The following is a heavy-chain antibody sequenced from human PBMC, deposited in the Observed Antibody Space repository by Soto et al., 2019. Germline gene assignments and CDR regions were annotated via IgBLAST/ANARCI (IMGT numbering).Heavy chain of an antibody. CDR3: ARRRFSIAARSFQH. CDR1: GGSFSGYY. V-gene: IGHV4-34*01. CDR2: INHSGST. D-gene: IGHD6-6*01. J-gene: IGHJ1*01. Sequence: SETLSLTCAVYGGSFSGYYWSWIRQPPGKGLEWIGEINHSGSTNYNPSLKSRVTISVDTSKNQFSLKLSSVTAADTAVYYCARRRFSIAARSFQHWGQGTLVTVSS.